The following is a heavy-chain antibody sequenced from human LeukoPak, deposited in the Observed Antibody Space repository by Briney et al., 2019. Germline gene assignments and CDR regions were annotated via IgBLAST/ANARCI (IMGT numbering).Heavy chain of an antibody. J-gene: IGHJ4*02. V-gene: IGHV1-18*01. Sequence: GASVKVSCKASGYTFASYGISWVRQAPGQGLEWIEWISAYNGNTNYAQKLQGRVTMTTDTSTSTAYMELRSLRSDDTAVYYCARVPAAVANEWRYFDYWGQGTLVTVSS. CDR1: GYTFASYG. CDR3: ARVPAAVANEWRYFDY. D-gene: IGHD2-2*01. CDR2: ISAYNGNT.